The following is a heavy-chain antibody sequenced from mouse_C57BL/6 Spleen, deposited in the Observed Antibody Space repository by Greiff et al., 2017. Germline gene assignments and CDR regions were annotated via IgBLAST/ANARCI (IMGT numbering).Heavy chain of an antibody. J-gene: IGHJ2*01. CDR2: IDPSDSYT. V-gene: IGHV1-69*01. Sequence: QVQLKQSGAELVMPGASVKLSCKASGYTFTSYWMQWVKQRPGQGLEWIGEIDPSDSYTNYNQKFKGKSTLTVDKSSTTAYMQRSILTSEDSAVYYCERSDGSSLDYWGQGTTLTVSS. CDR3: ERSDGSSLDY. D-gene: IGHD1-1*01. CDR1: GYTFTSYW.